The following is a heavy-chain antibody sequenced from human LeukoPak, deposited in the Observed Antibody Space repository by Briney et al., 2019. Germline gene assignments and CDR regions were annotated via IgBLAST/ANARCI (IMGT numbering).Heavy chain of an antibody. CDR2: INHSGST. V-gene: IGHV4-34*01. CDR1: GGSFSGYY. Sequence: SSETLSLTCAVYGGSFSGYYWSWIRQPPGKGLEWIGEINHSGSTNYNPSLKSRVTISVDTSKNQFSLKLSSVTAADTAVYYCARASGEYSSSSMGYYYYMDVSGKGTTVTVSS. D-gene: IGHD6-6*01. J-gene: IGHJ6*03. CDR3: ARASGEYSSSSMGYYYYMDV.